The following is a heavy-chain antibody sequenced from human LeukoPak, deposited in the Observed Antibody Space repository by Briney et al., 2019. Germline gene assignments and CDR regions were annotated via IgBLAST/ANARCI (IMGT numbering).Heavy chain of an antibody. Sequence: GGSLRLSCAASGFTFSSYWMSWVRQAPGKGLEWVANIKQDGSEKYYVDSVKGRFTISRDNAKNSLYLQMNSLRAEDTAVYCCARDYYDSSGYTLRANWGQGTLVTVSS. CDR1: GFTFSSYW. D-gene: IGHD3-22*01. J-gene: IGHJ4*02. CDR3: ARDYYDSSGYTLRAN. V-gene: IGHV3-7*01. CDR2: IKQDGSEK.